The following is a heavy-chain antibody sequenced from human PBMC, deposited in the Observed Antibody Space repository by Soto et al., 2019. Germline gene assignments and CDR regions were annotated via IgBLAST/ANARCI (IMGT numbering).Heavy chain of an antibody. J-gene: IGHJ4*02. CDR2: ISYDGSNK. CDR3: AKEGETNQLLAFYGSGSYRFDY. CDR1: GFTFSSYG. D-gene: IGHD3-10*01. V-gene: IGHV3-30*18. Sequence: TGGSLRLSCAASGFTFSSYGMHWVRQAPGKGLEWVAVISYDGSNKYYADSVKGRFTISRDNSKNTLYLQMNSLRAKDTAVYYCAKEGETNQLLAFYGSGSYRFDYWGQGTLVTVSS.